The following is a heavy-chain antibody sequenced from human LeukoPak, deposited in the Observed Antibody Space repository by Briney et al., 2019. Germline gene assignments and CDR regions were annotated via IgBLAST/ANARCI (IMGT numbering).Heavy chain of an antibody. CDR3: ARDWAVAGTSLGIDY. J-gene: IGHJ4*02. V-gene: IGHV3-7*01. Sequence: GGSLRLSCAASGFPFNKYWMSWVRQAPGKGLEWVANIKQDGSEKYYVDSVKGRFTISRDNAKNSLYLQMNSLRAEDTAVYYCARDWAVAGTSLGIDYWGQGTLVTVSS. CDR1: GFPFNKYW. D-gene: IGHD6-19*01. CDR2: IKQDGSEK.